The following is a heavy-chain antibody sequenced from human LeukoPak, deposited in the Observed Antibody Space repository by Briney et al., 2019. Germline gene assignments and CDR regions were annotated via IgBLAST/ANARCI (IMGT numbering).Heavy chain of an antibody. Sequence: SETLSLTCTVSGASVSSYYWIWIRQPAGRGLEWIGRIDASGSTNYNPSLKSRVTISVDTSKNQFSLKLSSVTAADTAVYYCARHFPDGIVRQQYYDFWSGGAMAYYYYYYMDVWGKGTTVTVSS. D-gene: IGHD3-3*01. V-gene: IGHV4-4*07. CDR2: IDASGST. CDR3: ARHFPDGIVRQQYYDFWSGGAMAYYYYYYMDV. CDR1: GASVSSYY. J-gene: IGHJ6*03.